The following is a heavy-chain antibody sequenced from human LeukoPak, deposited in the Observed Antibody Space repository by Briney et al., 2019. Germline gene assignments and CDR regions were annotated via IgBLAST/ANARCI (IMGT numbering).Heavy chain of an antibody. J-gene: IGHJ4*02. D-gene: IGHD6-19*01. Sequence: ASVTVSCTASGYTFTVYYMHWVRQAPGQGLEWMGWINPNSGGTNYAQKFQGRVTMTRDTSTSTVYMELSRLRSDDTAVYYCARPSGWYGDYWGQGTLVTVSS. CDR2: INPNSGGT. CDR1: GYTFTVYY. CDR3: ARPSGWYGDY. V-gene: IGHV1-2*02.